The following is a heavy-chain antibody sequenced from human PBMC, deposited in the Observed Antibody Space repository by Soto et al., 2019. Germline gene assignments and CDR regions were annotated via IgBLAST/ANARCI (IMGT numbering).Heavy chain of an antibody. Sequence: GESLNISCAASGFTFASYWMHWVRQAPGKGLVWVSCISSGGSTTYYADHVRGRFTISRDNAKTSLYLQMNSLRAEDTAVYYCARVPDRWGQGTLVTVSS. CDR1: GFTFASYW. CDR3: ARVPDR. V-gene: IGHV3-74*01. J-gene: IGHJ5*02. D-gene: IGHD2-2*01. CDR2: ISSGGSTT.